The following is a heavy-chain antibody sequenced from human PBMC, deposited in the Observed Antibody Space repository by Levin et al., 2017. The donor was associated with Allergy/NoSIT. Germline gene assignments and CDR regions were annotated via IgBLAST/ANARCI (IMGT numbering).Heavy chain of an antibody. CDR1: GFTFSSYA. V-gene: IGHV3-23*01. D-gene: IGHD3-22*01. J-gene: IGHJ3*02. CDR3: AKGPYYYDSSGYYYEPYAFDI. CDR2: ISGSGGST. Sequence: PGGSLRLSCAASGFTFSSYAMSWVRQAPGKGLEWVSAISGSGGSTYYADSVKGRFTISRDNSKNTLYLQMNSLRAEDTAVYYCAKGPYYYDSSGYYYEPYAFDIWGQGTMVTVSS.